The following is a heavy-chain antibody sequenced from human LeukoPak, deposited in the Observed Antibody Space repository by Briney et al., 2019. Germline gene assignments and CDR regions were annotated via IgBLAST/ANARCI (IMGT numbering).Heavy chain of an antibody. CDR3: AREVVPAAPFDP. V-gene: IGHV1-2*06. J-gene: IGHJ5*02. CDR1: GYTFTGYY. D-gene: IGHD2-2*01. CDR2: INPNSGGT. Sequence: ASVKVSCKASGYTFTGYYMHWARQAPGQGLEWMGRINPNSGGTNYAQKLQGRVTMTTDTSTSTAYMELRSLRSDDTAVYYCAREVVPAAPFDPWGQGTLVTVSS.